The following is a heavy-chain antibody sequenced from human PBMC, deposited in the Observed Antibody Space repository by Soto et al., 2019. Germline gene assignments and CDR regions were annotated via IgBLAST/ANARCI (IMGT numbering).Heavy chain of an antibody. CDR1: GFTFSSYA. V-gene: IGHV3-30-3*01. D-gene: IGHD3-10*01. J-gene: IGHJ4*02. CDR3: ARGGSGSYG. CDR2: ISYDGSNK. Sequence: GGSLRLSCAASGFTFSSYAMHWVRQAPGKGLEWVAVISYDGSNKYYADSVKGRFTISRDNSKNTLYLQMNSLRAEDTAVYYCARGGSGSYGWGQGTLVTVSS.